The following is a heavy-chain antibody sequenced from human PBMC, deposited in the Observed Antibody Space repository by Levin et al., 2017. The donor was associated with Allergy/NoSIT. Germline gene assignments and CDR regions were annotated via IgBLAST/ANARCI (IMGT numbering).Heavy chain of an antibody. CDR1: GFTFSYAR. V-gene: IGHV3-15*01. J-gene: IGHJ4*02. CDR3: TTNLDYGGTLFDY. CDR2: IKGKPDGATT. D-gene: IGHD4-23*01. Sequence: GGSLRLSCAASGFTFSYARMTWVRQAPGKGLEWVGRIKGKPDGATTDYAAPVRGRFTISRDDSQNTVYLQMNSLTTEDTAVYYCTTNLDYGGTLFDYWGQGTLVTVSS.